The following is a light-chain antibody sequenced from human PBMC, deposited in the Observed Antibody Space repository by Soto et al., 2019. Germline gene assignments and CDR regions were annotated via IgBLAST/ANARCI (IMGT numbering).Light chain of an antibody. CDR3: SSYTSSRV. J-gene: IGLJ1*01. V-gene: IGLV2-14*01. CDR2: EVS. CDR1: SSDVGGYNY. Sequence: QSALTQPASVSGSPGQSITISCTGTSSDVGGYNYVSWYQQHPGKAPKLMIYEVSNRPSGVSNRFSGSKSGNTASLTISGLQAEDEVDYYCSSYTSSRVFGTGTKLTVL.